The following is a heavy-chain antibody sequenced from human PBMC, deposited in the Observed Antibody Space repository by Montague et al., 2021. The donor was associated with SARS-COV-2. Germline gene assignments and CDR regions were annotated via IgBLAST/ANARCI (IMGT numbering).Heavy chain of an antibody. J-gene: IGHJ4*02. CDR2: VFYRGTT. V-gene: IGHV4-59*01. D-gene: IGHD6-19*01. CDR3: ARGGGASGWYGSYTDY. Sequence: SETLSLTCTVSGGSISGYWSWIRQPPGGGLEWIGYVFYRGTTNYSPSLXXRFTLVVDTSKKQFSLSLRSVTAADTGVYYCARGGGASGWYGSYTDYWGRGTLVTVSS. CDR1: GGSISGY.